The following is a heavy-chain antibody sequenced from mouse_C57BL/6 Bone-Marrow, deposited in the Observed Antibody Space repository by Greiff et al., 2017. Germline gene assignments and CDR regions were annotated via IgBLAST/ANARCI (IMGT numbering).Heavy chain of an antibody. CDR2: IYPRSGNP. D-gene: IGHD1-1*01. CDR3: ARTRRTTGVTPRYCDV. Sequence: QVQLKEPGAELARPGASVKLSCKASGYTFTSYGISWVKQRTGQGLEWIGEIYPRSGNPHYNEKFKGKATLTADKSSSTTYMELRSLASEDSSVYCCARTRRTTGVTPRYCDVWGTGTTVTVSS. J-gene: IGHJ1*03. V-gene: IGHV1-81*01. CDR1: GYTFTSYG.